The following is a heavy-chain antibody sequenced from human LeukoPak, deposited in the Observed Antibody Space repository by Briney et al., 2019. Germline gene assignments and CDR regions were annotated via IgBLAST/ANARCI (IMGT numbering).Heavy chain of an antibody. J-gene: IGHJ3*02. CDR2: IYYSGST. V-gene: IGHV4-59*08. CDR1: GGSISSYY. Sequence: SETLSLTCTVSGGSISSYYWSWIRQPPGKGLEWIGYIYYSGSTNYNPSLKSRVTISVDTSKNQFSLKLSSVTAADTAVYYCARRGAVTFGGVIVYDAFDIWGQGTMVTVSS. D-gene: IGHD3-16*02. CDR3: ARRGAVTFGGVIVYDAFDI.